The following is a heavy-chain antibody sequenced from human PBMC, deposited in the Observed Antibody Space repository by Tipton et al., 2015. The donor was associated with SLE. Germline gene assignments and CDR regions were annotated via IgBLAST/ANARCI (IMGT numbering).Heavy chain of an antibody. D-gene: IGHD3-16*01. CDR2: IYYSGST. CDR3: ARMDGGGYFDL. CDR1: GGSISSGGHY. Sequence: TLSLTCTVSGGSISSGGHYWSWIRQHPGKGLEWIGYIYYSGSTFYNPSLNSRVTISVDTSKNQFSLKLTSVTAADTAVYYCARMDGGGYFDLWGRGSLFTVSS. V-gene: IGHV4-31*03. J-gene: IGHJ2*01.